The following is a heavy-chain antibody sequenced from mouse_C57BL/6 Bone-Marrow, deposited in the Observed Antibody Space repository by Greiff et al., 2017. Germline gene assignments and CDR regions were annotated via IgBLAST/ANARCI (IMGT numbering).Heavy chain of an antibody. CDR3: TPYSHSIDY. CDR1: GSNIKDDY. V-gene: IGHV14-4*01. J-gene: IGHJ4*01. Sequence: VQLQQSGAELVRPGASVKLSCTASGSNIKDDYMHWVKQRPEQGLEWIGWVDPETGNTEYDSKFQGKATLTVETSSSTAYLELTSLTSEAPAVYSCTPYSHSIDYWGQGTSVTVSS. D-gene: IGHD2-12*01. CDR2: VDPETGNT.